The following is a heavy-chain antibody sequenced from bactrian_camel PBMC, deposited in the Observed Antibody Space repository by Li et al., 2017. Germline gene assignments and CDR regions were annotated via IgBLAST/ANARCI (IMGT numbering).Heavy chain of an antibody. J-gene: IGHJ4*01. V-gene: IGHV3S25*01. CDR3: AADRCYPGWSRTGDEFPY. CDR1: GYTFSSFW. CDR2: ISSGGGNL. Sequence: QLVESGGGLVQSGGSLRLTCTTSGYTFSSFWMSWVRQAPGKGLEWVSTISSGGGNLFYADSVKGRFPISRDTAKNTVYLQMNSLKPEDTAMYYCAADRCYPGWSRTGDEFPYWGRGTQVTVS. D-gene: IGHD2*01.